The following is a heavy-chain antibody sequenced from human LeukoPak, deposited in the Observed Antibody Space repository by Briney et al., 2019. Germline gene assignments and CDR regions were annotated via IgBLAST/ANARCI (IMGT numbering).Heavy chain of an antibody. CDR2: IYPGDSDT. J-gene: IGHJ4*02. Sequence: GASLQISCKGSGYSFTSYWIGWVRQMPGKGLEWMGIIYPGDSDTRYSPSFQGQVTISADKSISTAYLQWSSLKASDTAMYYCASALPSSGWSPLDYWGQGTLVTVSS. CDR3: ASALPSSGWSPLDY. D-gene: IGHD6-19*01. V-gene: IGHV5-51*01. CDR1: GYSFTSYW.